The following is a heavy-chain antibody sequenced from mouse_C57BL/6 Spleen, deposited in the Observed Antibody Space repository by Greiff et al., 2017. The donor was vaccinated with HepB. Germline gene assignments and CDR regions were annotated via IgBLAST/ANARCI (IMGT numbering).Heavy chain of an antibody. V-gene: IGHV8-12*01. Sequence: QVTLKVCGPGILQSSQTLSLTCSFSGFSLSTSGMGVSWIRQPSGKGLEWLAHIYWDDDKRYNPSLKSRLTISKATSRNQVFLKITSVYTADTATYYCALRALMTTVVATPFDVWGTGTTVTVSS. D-gene: IGHD1-1*01. J-gene: IGHJ1*03. CDR2: IYWDDDK. CDR3: ALRALMTTVVATPFDV. CDR1: GFSLSTSGMG.